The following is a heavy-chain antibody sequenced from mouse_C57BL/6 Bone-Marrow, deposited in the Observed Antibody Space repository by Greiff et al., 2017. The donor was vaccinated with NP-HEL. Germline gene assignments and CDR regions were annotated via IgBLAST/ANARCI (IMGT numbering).Heavy chain of an antibody. J-gene: IGHJ4*01. D-gene: IGHD2-10*02. CDR1: GFTFSDYY. V-gene: IGHV5-16*01. CDR3: ARDGKPLGNAMDY. CDR2: INYDGSST. Sequence: EVQVVESEGGLVQPGSSMKLSCTASGFTFSDYYMAWVRQVPEKGLEWVANINYDGSSTYYLDSLKSRFIISSDNAKNILYLQMISLKSEDTATYYCARDGKPLGNAMDYWGQGTSVTVSS.